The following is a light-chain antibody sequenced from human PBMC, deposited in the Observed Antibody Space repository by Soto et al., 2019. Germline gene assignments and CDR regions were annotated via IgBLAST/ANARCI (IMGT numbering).Light chain of an antibody. J-gene: IGLJ1*01. CDR3: CSYAVTSTYV. V-gene: IGLV2-11*01. CDR1: GSDVGRYSY. Sequence: QSALTQPHSVSGSPGQSVTISCTGSGSDVGRYSYVSWYQQHPGKAPQLMIYDVTKRPSGVPDRFSGSKSGNTASLTISGLQAEDEADYYCCSYAVTSTYVFGTGTKLTVL. CDR2: DVT.